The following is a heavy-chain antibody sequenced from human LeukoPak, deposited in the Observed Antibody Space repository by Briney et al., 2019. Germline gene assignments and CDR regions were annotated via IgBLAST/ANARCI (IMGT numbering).Heavy chain of an antibody. D-gene: IGHD6-19*01. CDR2: LQSDGTT. V-gene: IGHV4-39*01. J-gene: IGHJ3*02. CDR1: GGPVRSNSYY. CDR3: ARGGYASGWIHHSFDI. Sequence: PSETLSLTCSVSGGPVRSNSYYWGWIRQSPGKGLEWIGRLQSDGTTYDNPSLKSRLTMSVDTFKNQFSLNLRSVTAADTAVYYCARGGYASGWIHHSFDIWGQGTMVTVSS.